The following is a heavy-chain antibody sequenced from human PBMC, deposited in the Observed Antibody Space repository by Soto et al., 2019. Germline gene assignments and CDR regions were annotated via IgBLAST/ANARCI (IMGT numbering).Heavy chain of an antibody. CDR3: ARHTRLWFGELSKFDH. CDR2: IYYSGST. D-gene: IGHD3-10*01. J-gene: IGHJ4*02. Sequence: PSETLSLTCTVSGGYISSSIYYWGWIRQPPGKGLEWIGSIYYSGSTYYNPSLKSRVTMSVDTSKNQFSLKLSSVTAADTAVYYCARHTRLWFGELSKFDHWGQGSLVTVSS. V-gene: IGHV4-39*01. CDR1: GGYISSSIYY.